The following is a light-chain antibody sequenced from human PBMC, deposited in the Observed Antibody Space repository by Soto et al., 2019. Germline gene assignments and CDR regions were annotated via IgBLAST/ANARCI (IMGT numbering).Light chain of an antibody. CDR2: DVS. CDR1: SSDVGGYNY. Sequence: QSALTQPRSVSGSPGQSVTISCTGTSSDVGGYNYVSWYQQHPGKAPKLMIYDVSKRPPGVPDRFSGSKSGNTASLTISGLQAEDEADYSCCSYAGSYTFVFGTGTKVTV. V-gene: IGLV2-11*01. J-gene: IGLJ1*01. CDR3: CSYAGSYTFV.